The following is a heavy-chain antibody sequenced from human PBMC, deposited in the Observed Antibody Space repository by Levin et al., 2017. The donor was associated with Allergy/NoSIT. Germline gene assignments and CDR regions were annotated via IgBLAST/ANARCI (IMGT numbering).Heavy chain of an antibody. CDR2: ISYDGSNK. V-gene: IGHV3-30-3*01. Sequence: GGSLRLSCAASGFTFSSYAMHWVRQAPGKGLEWVAVISYDGSNKYYADSVKGRFTISRDNSKNTLYLQMNSLRAEDTAVYYCARDENTAMDGFDYWGQGTLVTVSS. CDR1: GFTFSSYA. D-gene: IGHD5-18*01. CDR3: ARDENTAMDGFDY. J-gene: IGHJ4*02.